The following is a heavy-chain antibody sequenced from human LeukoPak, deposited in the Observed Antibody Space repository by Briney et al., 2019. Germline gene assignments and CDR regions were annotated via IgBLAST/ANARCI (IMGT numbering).Heavy chain of an antibody. V-gene: IGHV3-7*05. D-gene: IGHD3-22*01. J-gene: IGHJ4*02. CDR1: GFTFSSYW. Sequence: PGGSLRLSCAASGFTFSSYWMSWVRQAPGKGLEWVANIKQDGSEKYYVDSVKGRFTISRDNAKNSLYLQMNSLRAEDTAVYYCAKEGITMIVVVMGFDYWGQGTLVTVSS. CDR2: IKQDGSEK. CDR3: AKEGITMIVVVMGFDY.